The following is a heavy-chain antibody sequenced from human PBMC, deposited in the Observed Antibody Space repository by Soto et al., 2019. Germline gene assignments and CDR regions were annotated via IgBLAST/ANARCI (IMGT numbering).Heavy chain of an antibody. CDR2: IYTSGST. V-gene: IGHV4-4*07. D-gene: IGHD3-22*01. J-gene: IGHJ6*02. CDR3: ARDWVYFYDQYYYYGMDV. Sequence: PSQTLSLTCTVSGGCISSYHWSWIRQPAGKGLEWIGRIYTSGSTNYNPSLKSRVTMSVDTSKNQFSLKLSSVTAADTAVYYCARDWVYFYDQYYYYGMDVWGQGTTVTVSS. CDR1: GGCISSYH.